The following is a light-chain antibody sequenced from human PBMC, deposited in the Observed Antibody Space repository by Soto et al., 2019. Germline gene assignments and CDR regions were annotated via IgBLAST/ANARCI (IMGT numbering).Light chain of an antibody. Sequence: EIVLTQSPATLSLSPGERATLSCRASQSVGNNLAWYQQKPGQAPGLLIYEASTRATGIPARFSGSGSGTDFTLTISSLEPEDFAVYYCQQYSDAPHTFGLGTKVEIQ. CDR3: QQYSDAPHT. CDR1: QSVGNN. V-gene: IGKV3-11*01. CDR2: EAS. J-gene: IGKJ2*01.